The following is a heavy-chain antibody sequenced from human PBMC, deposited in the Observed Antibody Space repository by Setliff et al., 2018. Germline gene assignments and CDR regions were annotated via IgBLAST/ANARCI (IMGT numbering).Heavy chain of an antibody. CDR2: MNPNSGNT. CDR1: GYTFTSYG. CDR3: ARGGRSWWFGELPTYGMDV. D-gene: IGHD3-10*01. V-gene: IGHV1-8*02. J-gene: IGHJ6*02. Sequence: GASVKVSCKASGYTFTSYGINWVRQATGQGLEWMGWMNPNSGNTGYAQKFQGRVTMTRNTSISTAYMELSSLRSEDTAVYYCARGGRSWWFGELPTYGMDVWGQGTTVTVSS.